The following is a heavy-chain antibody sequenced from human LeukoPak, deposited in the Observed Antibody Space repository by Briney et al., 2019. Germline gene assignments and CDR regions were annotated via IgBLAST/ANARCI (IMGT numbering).Heavy chain of an antibody. J-gene: IGHJ5*02. Sequence: ASVKVSCKASGYTFTGYYMHWVRQAPGQGLEWMGWINPNSGGTNYAQKFQGRVTMTRDTSISTAYMELSRLRSDDTAVYYCARVAGSSGYYRFDPWGQGTLLTVSS. CDR1: GYTFTGYY. D-gene: IGHD3-22*01. CDR2: INPNSGGT. CDR3: ARVAGSSGYYRFDP. V-gene: IGHV1-2*02.